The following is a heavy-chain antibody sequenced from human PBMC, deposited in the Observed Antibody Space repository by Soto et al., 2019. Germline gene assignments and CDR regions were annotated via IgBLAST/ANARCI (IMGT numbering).Heavy chain of an antibody. V-gene: IGHV3-7*01. Sequence: EVQLVESGGGLVQPGGSLRLSCAASGFTFSSYWMSWVRQAPGKGLEWVANIKQDGSEKYYVDSVKGRFTISRDNAKNSLYLQMNSLRAEDTAVYYCAGRYCSSTSCYRPFDYWCQGTLVTVSS. CDR2: IKQDGSEK. CDR3: AGRYCSSTSCYRPFDY. J-gene: IGHJ4*02. CDR1: GFTFSSYW. D-gene: IGHD2-2*02.